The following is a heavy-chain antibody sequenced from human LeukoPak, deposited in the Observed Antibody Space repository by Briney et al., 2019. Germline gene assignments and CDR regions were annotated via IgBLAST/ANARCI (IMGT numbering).Heavy chain of an antibody. Sequence: SETLSLTCTVSGGSISSYYWSWIRQPPGNGLEWIGSIYYSGSTNYNPSLKSRVTISVDTSKNQFSLKLSSVTAADTAVYYCARDKGYYDSSGYYYYGMDVWGQGTTVTVSS. CDR1: GGSISSYY. D-gene: IGHD3-22*01. CDR3: ARDKGYYDSSGYYYYGMDV. CDR2: IYYSGST. J-gene: IGHJ6*02. V-gene: IGHV4-59*01.